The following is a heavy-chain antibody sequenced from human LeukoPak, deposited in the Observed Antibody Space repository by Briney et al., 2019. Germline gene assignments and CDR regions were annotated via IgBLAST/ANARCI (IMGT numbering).Heavy chain of an antibody. CDR1: GFPFSTYN. D-gene: IGHD2/OR15-2a*01. V-gene: IGHV3-48*01. CDR3: ARVGNTLQFDY. CDR2: ISSSGSAM. J-gene: IGHJ4*02. Sequence: GGSLRLSCAASGFPFSTYNMNWVRQAPGKGLEWVSYISSSGSAMYYTDSAKGRFTISRDNAKNSLYLQMNSLRAEDTAVYYCARVGNTLQFDYWGQGTLVTVSS.